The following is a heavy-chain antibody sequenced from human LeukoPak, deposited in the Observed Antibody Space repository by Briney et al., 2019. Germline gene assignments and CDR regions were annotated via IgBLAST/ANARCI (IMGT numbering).Heavy chain of an antibody. CDR1: GFSLSTRGMC. V-gene: IGHV2-70*11. D-gene: IGHD3-3*01. Sequence: SGPTLVHPTQTLTLTCTFSGFSLSTRGMCVSWIRQPPGKALERLARIDWDDDKYYSTSLKTRLTISKDTSKNQVVLTMTNMDPVDTATYYCARRLWSGAYMDVWGKGTTVTVSS. CDR3: ARRLWSGAYMDV. J-gene: IGHJ6*03. CDR2: IDWDDDK.